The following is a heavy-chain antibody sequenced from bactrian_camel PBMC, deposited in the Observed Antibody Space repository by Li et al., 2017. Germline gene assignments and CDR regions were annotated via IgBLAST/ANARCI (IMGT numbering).Heavy chain of an antibody. J-gene: IGHJ6*01. D-gene: IGHD6*01. Sequence: HVQLVESGGGSVQAGGSLRLSCARSGDTLRLNCMGWFRQAPGKEREGVAALGRDGSTGYADSVKGRFTISRDNTKNIVYLQMNSLKSEDTALYYCASKGDGNWYQTLGYWGQGTQVTVS. CDR2: LGRDGST. CDR3: ASKGDGNWYQTLGY. V-gene: IGHV3S53*01. CDR1: GDTLRLNC.